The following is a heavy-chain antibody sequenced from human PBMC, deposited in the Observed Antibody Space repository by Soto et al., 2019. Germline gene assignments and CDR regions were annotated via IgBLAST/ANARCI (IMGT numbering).Heavy chain of an antibody. CDR2: IKQDGSEK. V-gene: IGHV3-7*01. CDR1: GFTFSSYW. Sequence: PGGSLRLSCAASGFTFSSYWMSWVRQAPGKGLEWVANIKQDGSEKYYVDSVKGRFTISRDNAKNSLYLQMNSLRAEDTAVYYCARKDNYCGGDCYSYPPDYWGQGTLVTVSS. CDR3: ARKDNYCGGDCYSYPPDY. D-gene: IGHD2-21*02. J-gene: IGHJ4*02.